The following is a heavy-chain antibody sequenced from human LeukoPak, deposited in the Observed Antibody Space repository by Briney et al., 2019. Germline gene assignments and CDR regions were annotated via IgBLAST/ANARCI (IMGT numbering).Heavy chain of an antibody. J-gene: IGHJ4*02. CDR2: ISGSGGST. Sequence: PGGSLRLSCAASGFTFSTYGMTWVRQAPGKGLEWVSAISGSGGSTYYADSVKGRFTISRDNSKNTLYLQMNSLRAEDTAVYYCANSLVPAAIEEGMDYWGQGTLVTVSS. V-gene: IGHV3-23*01. CDR3: ANSLVPAAIEEGMDY. CDR1: GFTFSTYG. D-gene: IGHD2-2*01.